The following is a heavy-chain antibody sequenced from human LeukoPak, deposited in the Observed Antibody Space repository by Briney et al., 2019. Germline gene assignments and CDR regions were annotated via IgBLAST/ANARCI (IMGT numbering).Heavy chain of an antibody. D-gene: IGHD2-15*01. Sequence: GGSLRLSCSASGFTFSSYAMSWVRQAPGKGLEWVSAISGSGGSTYYADSVKGRFTISRDNSKNTLYLQMNSLRAEDTAVYYCANSVVAATFDYWGQGTLVTVSS. J-gene: IGHJ4*02. CDR2: ISGSGGST. CDR3: ANSVVAATFDY. V-gene: IGHV3-23*01. CDR1: GFTFSSYA.